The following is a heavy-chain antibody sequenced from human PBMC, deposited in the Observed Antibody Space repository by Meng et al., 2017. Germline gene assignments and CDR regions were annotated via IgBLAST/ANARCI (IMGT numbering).Heavy chain of an antibody. J-gene: IGHJ4*02. CDR2: INPSGGST. CDR1: GYTFTSYY. CDR3: ARALGYSSSWYSGQDY. Sequence: ASVKVSCKASGYTFTSYYMHWVRQAPGQGLEWMGIINPSGGSTSYAQKFQGRVTMTRETSTSTVYMELSSLRSEDTAVYYCARALGYSSSWYSGQDYWGQGTLVTVSS. V-gene: IGHV1-46*01. D-gene: IGHD6-13*01.